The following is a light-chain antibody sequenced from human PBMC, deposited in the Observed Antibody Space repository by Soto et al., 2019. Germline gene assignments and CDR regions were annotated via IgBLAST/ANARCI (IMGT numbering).Light chain of an antibody. J-gene: IGKJ3*01. V-gene: IGKV1-39*01. CDR1: QNITTY. CDR2: GAS. CDR3: QQSYKTRT. Sequence: DIQMTQSPSSLSASVGDRVIFSCRASQNITTYLNWYQQKPGKGPRLLIYGASTLQSGVPSRFSGSGSGTFFSLTISSLQREDFATDYCQQSYKTRTFGPGTRVDF.